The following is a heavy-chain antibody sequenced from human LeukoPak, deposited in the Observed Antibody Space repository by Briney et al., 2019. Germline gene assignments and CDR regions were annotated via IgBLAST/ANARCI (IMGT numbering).Heavy chain of an antibody. J-gene: IGHJ5*02. CDR1: GGSISSSSYY. CDR3: AKNVLLWSGELSTNNWFDP. CDR2: IYYSGST. D-gene: IGHD3-10*01. V-gene: IGHV4-39*01. Sequence: TSETLSLTCTVSGGSISSSSYYWGWIRQPPGKGLEWIGSIYYSGSTYYNPSLKSRVTISVDTSKNQFSLKLSSVTAADTAVYYCAKNVLLWSGELSTNNWFDPWGQGTLVTVSS.